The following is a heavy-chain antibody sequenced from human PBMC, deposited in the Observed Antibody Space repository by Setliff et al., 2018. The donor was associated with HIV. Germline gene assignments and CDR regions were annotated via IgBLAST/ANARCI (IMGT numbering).Heavy chain of an antibody. CDR2: IIPILGTP. V-gene: IGHV1-69*10. J-gene: IGHJ4*02. D-gene: IGHD6-19*01. CDR3: AREGGMYGSDHHFDS. Sequence: SVKVSCKASGGTFSSYAISWVRQAPGQGLEWMGGIIPILGTPNYAQKFQGRVKITADKATSTIYVEVISLTFDDTAVIYCAREGGMYGSDHHFDSWGQGTPVTVSS. CDR1: GGTFSSYA.